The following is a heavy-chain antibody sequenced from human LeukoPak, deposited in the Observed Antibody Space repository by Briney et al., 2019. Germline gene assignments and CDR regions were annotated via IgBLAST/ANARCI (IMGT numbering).Heavy chain of an antibody. D-gene: IGHD2-15*01. CDR3: VRERGATLDY. V-gene: IGHV1-2*02. Sequence: GASVKVSCKASGYTFSGYYIHWVRQAPGQGLEWMGWINFNSGDTNYAQKFQGRVTVTRDTSISTTYMELSSLRADDTAIYHCVRERGATLDYWGQGTLVTVSS. CDR2: INFNSGDT. J-gene: IGHJ4*02. CDR1: GYTFSGYY.